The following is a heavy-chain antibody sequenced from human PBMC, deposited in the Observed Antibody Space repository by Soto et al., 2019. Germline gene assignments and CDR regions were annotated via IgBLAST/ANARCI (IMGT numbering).Heavy chain of an antibody. J-gene: IGHJ4*02. V-gene: IGHV4-39*01. D-gene: IGHD3-3*01. Sequence: SETLSLTCTVSGGSISSSSYYWGWIRQPPGKGLEWIGSIYYSGSTYYNPSLKSRVTISVDTSKNQFSLKLSSVTVADTAVYYCASYYDDFWSGYPYFDYWGQGTLVTVSS. CDR3: ASYYDDFWSGYPYFDY. CDR1: GGSISSSSYY. CDR2: IYYSGST.